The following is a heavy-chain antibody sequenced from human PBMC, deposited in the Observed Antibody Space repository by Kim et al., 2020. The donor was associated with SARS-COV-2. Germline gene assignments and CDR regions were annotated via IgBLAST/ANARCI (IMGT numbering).Heavy chain of an antibody. Sequence: GGSLRLSCAASGFTFSSHAMSWVRQAPGKGLEWVSAISGSGGSTYYADSVKGRFTISRDNSKNTLYLQMNSLRAEDTAVYYCAKTSGAITMIVGDAAFDIWGQGTMVTVSS. D-gene: IGHD3-22*01. V-gene: IGHV3-23*01. CDR2: ISGSGGST. J-gene: IGHJ3*02. CDR3: AKTSGAITMIVGDAAFDI. CDR1: GFTFSSHA.